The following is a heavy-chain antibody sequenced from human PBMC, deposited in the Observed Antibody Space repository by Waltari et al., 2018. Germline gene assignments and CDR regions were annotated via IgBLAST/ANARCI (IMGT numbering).Heavy chain of an antibody. J-gene: IGHJ4*02. D-gene: IGHD6-19*01. V-gene: IGHV3-30*18. CDR3: AKDGSGWYSAGLDY. CDR1: GFTFSNYV. CDR2: LSYDGGNK. Sequence: QVQLVESGGGVVEPGRSLRLSCAASGFTFSNYVMHWVRQAPGKGLEWGAVLSYDGGNKFYADSVKGRFTISRDNSNNTLYLQMSSLRTEDTGVYYCAKDGSGWYSAGLDYWGQGTLVTVSS.